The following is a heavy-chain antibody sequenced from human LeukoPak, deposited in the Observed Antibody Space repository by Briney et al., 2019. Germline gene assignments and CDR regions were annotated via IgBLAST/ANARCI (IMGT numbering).Heavy chain of an antibody. V-gene: IGHV4-61*08. D-gene: IGHD3-9*01. CDR3: ARHYDILTGYSPFGY. CDR2: IYYSGST. Sequence: SQTLSLTCTVSGGSISSGGYYWSWIRQPPGKGLEWIGYIYYSGSTNYNPSLKSRVTISVDTSKNQFSLKLSSVTAADTAVYYCARHYDILTGYSPFGYWGQGTLVTVSS. CDR1: GGSISSGGYY. J-gene: IGHJ4*02.